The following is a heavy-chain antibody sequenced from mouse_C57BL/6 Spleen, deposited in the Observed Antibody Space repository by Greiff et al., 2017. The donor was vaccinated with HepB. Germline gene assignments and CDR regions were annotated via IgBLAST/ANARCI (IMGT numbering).Heavy chain of an antibody. CDR2: IHPNSGST. J-gene: IGHJ3*01. CDR3: ARYFGLGWDGAWFAY. CDR1: GYTFTSYW. V-gene: IGHV1-64*01. Sequence: QVQLQQPGAELVKPGASVKLSCKASGYTFTSYWMHWVKQRPGQGLEWIGMIHPNSGSTNYNEKFKSKATLTVDKSSSTAYMQLSSLTSEDSAVYYCARYFGLGWDGAWFAYWGQGTLVTVSA. D-gene: IGHD4-1*01.